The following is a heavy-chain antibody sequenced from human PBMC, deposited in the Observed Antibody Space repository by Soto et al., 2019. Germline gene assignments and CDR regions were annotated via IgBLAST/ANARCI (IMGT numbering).Heavy chain of an antibody. D-gene: IGHD6-13*01. V-gene: IGHV2-26*01. J-gene: IGHJ6*03. Sequence: QVTLKESGPVLVKPTETLTLTCTVSGFSLSNARMGVSWIRQPPGKALEWLAHIFSNDEKSYSTSLKSRLTISKDTSKSQVVLTMTNRDPVDTATYYCARIGSTGYSSSWPQYYYYYYMDVWGKGTTVTVSS. CDR2: IFSNDEK. CDR3: ARIGSTGYSSSWPQYYYYYYMDV. CDR1: GFSLSNARMG.